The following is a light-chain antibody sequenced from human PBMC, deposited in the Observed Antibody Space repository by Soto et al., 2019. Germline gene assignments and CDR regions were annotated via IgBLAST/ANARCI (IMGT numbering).Light chain of an antibody. CDR2: KAS. J-gene: IGKJ1*01. CDR1: QAISSW. Sequence: DIQMTQSPSTLSGSVGDRVSITCRASQAISSWLAWYQQKPGKAPKLLIYKASTLNSGVPSRFSGSGSGTDFTLTISSLQPDDFATYYCQHYNSDSEAFGQGTKVELK. CDR3: QHYNSDSEA. V-gene: IGKV1-5*03.